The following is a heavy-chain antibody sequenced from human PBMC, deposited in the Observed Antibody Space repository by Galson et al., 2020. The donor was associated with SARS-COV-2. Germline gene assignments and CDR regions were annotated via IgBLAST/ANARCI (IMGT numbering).Heavy chain of an antibody. CDR1: GYTFTSYD. Sequence: ASVKVSCKASGYTFTSYDINWVRQATGQGLEWMGWMNPNSGNTGYAQKFQGRVTMTRNTSISTAYMELSSLRSEDTAVYYCARGPYCSGGSCYGAWVDYWGQGTLVTVSS. J-gene: IGHJ4*02. D-gene: IGHD2-15*01. CDR3: ARGPYCSGGSCYGAWVDY. CDR2: MNPNSGNT. V-gene: IGHV1-8*01.